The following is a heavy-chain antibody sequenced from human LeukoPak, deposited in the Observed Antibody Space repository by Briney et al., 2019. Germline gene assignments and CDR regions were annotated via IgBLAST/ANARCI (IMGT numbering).Heavy chain of an antibody. V-gene: IGHV3-74*01. CDR1: GFTFSSYW. CDR2: INSDGSST. D-gene: IGHD3-3*01. J-gene: IGHJ3*02. CDR3: ARVRFLDDAFDI. Sequence: GGSLRLSCAASGFTFSSYWMHWVRQAPGEGLVWVSRINSDGSSTSYADSVKGRFTISRDNAKNTLYLQMNSLRAEDTAVYYCARVRFLDDAFDIWGQGTMVTVSS.